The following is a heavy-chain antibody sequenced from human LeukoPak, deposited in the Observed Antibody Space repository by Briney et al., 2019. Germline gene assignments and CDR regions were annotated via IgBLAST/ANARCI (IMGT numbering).Heavy chain of an antibody. V-gene: IGHV3-30*04. CDR1: GFTFSSYA. Sequence: GGSLRLSCAASGFTFSSYAMHWVRQAPGKGLEWVAVISYDGSNKYYADSVKGRFTISRDNSKNTLYLQMNSLRAEDTAVYYCARDSRGFDYWGQGTLVTVSS. CDR2: ISYDGSNK. CDR3: ARDSRGFDY. J-gene: IGHJ4*02. D-gene: IGHD2-2*01.